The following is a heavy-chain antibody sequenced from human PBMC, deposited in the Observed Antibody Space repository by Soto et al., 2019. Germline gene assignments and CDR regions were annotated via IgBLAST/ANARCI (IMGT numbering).Heavy chain of an antibody. CDR2: ISYDGSNK. CDR3: ARHAHEVRGVLSRSFDY. D-gene: IGHD3-10*01. CDR1: GFTFSGYA. J-gene: IGHJ4*02. V-gene: IGHV3-30-3*01. Sequence: PGGCVRLSCADCGFTFSGYAMHWVRQAPGKGLEWVAVISYDGSNKYYADSVKGRFTISRDNSKNTLYLQMNSLRAEDTAVYYCARHAHEVRGVLSRSFDYWGQGTLVTVSS.